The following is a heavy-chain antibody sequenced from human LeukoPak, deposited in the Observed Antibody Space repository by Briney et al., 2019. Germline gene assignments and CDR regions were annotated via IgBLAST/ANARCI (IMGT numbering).Heavy chain of an antibody. CDR2: IKSKTDGGTT. V-gene: IGHV3-15*01. CDR1: GFTFSSYW. Sequence: PGGSLRLSCAASGFTFSSYWMSWVRQAPGKGLEWVGRIKSKTDGGTTDYAAPVKGRFTISRDDSKNTLYLQMNSLKTEDTAVYYCTTYYYGSGSFTVHFDYWGQGTLVTVSS. CDR3: TTYYYGSGSFTVHFDY. J-gene: IGHJ4*02. D-gene: IGHD3-10*01.